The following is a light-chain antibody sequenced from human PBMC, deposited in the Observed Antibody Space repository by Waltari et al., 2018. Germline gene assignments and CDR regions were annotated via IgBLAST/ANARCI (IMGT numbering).Light chain of an antibody. CDR3: MQALQTPRT. V-gene: IGKV2-28*01. CDR2: WGS. CDR1: QSLLHSNGKNY. J-gene: IGKJ1*01. Sequence: VMTQSPLSLPVPPGEPASTSCRPSQSLLHSNGKNYLDWYLQKPGQSPQVLIYWGSNRASGVPDRFSGSGSGTDFTLEISRVEAEDVGVYYCMQALQTPRTFGQGTKVEIK.